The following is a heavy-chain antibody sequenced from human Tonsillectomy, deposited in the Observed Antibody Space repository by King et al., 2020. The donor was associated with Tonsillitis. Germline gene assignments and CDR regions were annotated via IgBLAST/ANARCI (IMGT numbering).Heavy chain of an antibody. CDR2: ISAYNGNT. V-gene: IGHV1-18*01. D-gene: IGHD3-22*01. Sequence: QLVQSGGEVKMSGASVKVSCKASGYTFTSYGIAWVRQAPGQGLEWMGWISAYNGNTKYGQKIQGRVTMTTDTSTRTAYMELRSLRSDDSAVYYCAGDFHYDSRGPLFDYWGQGTLVSVSS. J-gene: IGHJ4*02. CDR3: AGDFHYDSRGPLFDY. CDR1: GYTFTSYG.